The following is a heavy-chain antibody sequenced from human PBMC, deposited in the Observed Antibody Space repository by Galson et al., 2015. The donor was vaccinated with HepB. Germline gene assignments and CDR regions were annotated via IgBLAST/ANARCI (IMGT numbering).Heavy chain of an antibody. J-gene: IGHJ4*02. D-gene: IGHD2-15*01. V-gene: IGHV1-46*02. Sequence: SVKVSCKASGYTFNSYYMYWVRQAPGQGLEWMGILNPSSGSTSFAQKFQGRVTMTRDTSTSTVYLELNSLRSEDTAVYYCARGPRTYSFGYWGQGTLVTVSS. CDR1: GYTFNSYY. CDR2: LNPSSGST. CDR3: ARGPRTYSFGY.